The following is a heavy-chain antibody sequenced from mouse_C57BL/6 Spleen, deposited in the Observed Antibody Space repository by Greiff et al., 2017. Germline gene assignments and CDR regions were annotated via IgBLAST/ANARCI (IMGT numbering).Heavy chain of an antibody. CDR3: ARRYGSPYYVDY. D-gene: IGHD1-1*01. J-gene: IGHJ2*01. V-gene: IGHV1-64*01. CDR1: GYTFTSYW. Sequence: QVQLQQPGAELVKPGASVKLSCKASGYTFTSYWMHWVKQRPGQGLEWIGMIHPNSGSTNYNEKFKSKATLTLDKSSSPAYMQLSSLTSEDSAFYYCARRYGSPYYVDYWGQGTTLTVSS. CDR2: IHPNSGST.